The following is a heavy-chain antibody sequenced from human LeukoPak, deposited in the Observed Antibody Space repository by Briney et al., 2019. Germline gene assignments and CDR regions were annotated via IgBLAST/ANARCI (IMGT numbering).Heavy chain of an antibody. D-gene: IGHD1-14*01. V-gene: IGHV4-4*07. CDR1: GASISNYY. Sequence: SETLSLTCSVSGASISNYYWSWIRQPAGKGLEWTGRIHSGGSFNYNPSLRSRVTMSVDTSNNHFFLRLNSVTAADTALYFCARGIGTITQDSFDIWGPGTVVTVSS. CDR3: ARGIGTITQDSFDI. J-gene: IGHJ3*02. CDR2: IHSGGSF.